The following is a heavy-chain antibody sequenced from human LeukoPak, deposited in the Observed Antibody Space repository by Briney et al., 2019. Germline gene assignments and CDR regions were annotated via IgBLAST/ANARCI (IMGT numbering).Heavy chain of an antibody. D-gene: IGHD3/OR15-3a*01. V-gene: IGHV3-11*01. CDR3: GTHAGRTGSDD. CDR1: GFIFNVYY. J-gene: IGHJ4*02. CDR2: IKGSGNGI. Sequence: GGSLRLSCATSGFIFNVYYMSWIRQAPGKGLEWVSYIKGSGNGIAYADSVKGRFTISRDNAKGSLYLQMNSLRAADTAVYYCGTHAGRTGSDDWGQGTLVTVS.